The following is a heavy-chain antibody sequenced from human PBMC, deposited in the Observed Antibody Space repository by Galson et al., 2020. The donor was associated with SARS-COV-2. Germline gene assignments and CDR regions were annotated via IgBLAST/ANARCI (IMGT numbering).Heavy chain of an antibody. CDR3: AREGPTVTTSEIDN. Sequence: SLKISCAASGFTFSNYAMHWVRQAPGKGLEWVAIISYDGSTAYNADSVKGRFTISRDNSRNTVYLQMHSLRDEDTAVYYCAREGPTVTTSEIDNWGQGTLVTVSS. CDR1: GFTFSNYA. J-gene: IGHJ4*02. D-gene: IGHD4-17*01. CDR2: ISYDGSTA. V-gene: IGHV3-30*04.